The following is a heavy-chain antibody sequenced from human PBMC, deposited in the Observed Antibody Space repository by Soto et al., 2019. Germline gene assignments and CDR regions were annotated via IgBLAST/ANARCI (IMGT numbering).Heavy chain of an antibody. J-gene: IGHJ4*02. V-gene: IGHV2-5*02. CDR2: IYWDDDK. D-gene: IGHD3-3*01. CDR1: GFSLTTSGVG. CDR3: GHRVLRTVFGLVTTTAIYFDF. Sequence: QITLNESGPTVVRPTETLTLTCRFSGFSLTTSGVGVGWVRQSPGKAPEWLALIYWDDDKRYSESLKSRLTITKDTSKNQVVLTVANLDPTDTATYYCGHRVLRTVFGLVTTTAIYFDFWGQGTPVAVSS.